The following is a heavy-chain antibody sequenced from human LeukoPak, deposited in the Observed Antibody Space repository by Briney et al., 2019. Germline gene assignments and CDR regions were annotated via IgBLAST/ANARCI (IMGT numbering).Heavy chain of an antibody. Sequence: PGGSLRLSCAASGFTFSSYSMNWVRQAPGKGLEWVSSISSSSSYIYYADSVKGRFTISRDNAKNSLYLQMNSLRAEDTAVYYCARRLRAYDSSGYLSGLWAFDIWGQGTMVTVSS. V-gene: IGHV3-21*01. D-gene: IGHD3-22*01. CDR2: ISSSSSYI. CDR3: ARRLRAYDSSGYLSGLWAFDI. J-gene: IGHJ3*02. CDR1: GFTFSSYS.